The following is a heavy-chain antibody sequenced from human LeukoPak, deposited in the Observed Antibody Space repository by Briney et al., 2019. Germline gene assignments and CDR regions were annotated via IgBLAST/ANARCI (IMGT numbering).Heavy chain of an antibody. J-gene: IGHJ3*02. Sequence: SETLSLTCTVSGGSISSYYWSWIRQPAGKGLEWIGRIYTSGSTNYNPSLKSRVTMSVDTSKNQFSLKLSSVTAADTAVYYCARVTIFGVVRDAFDIWGQGTMITVSS. CDR1: GGSISSYY. D-gene: IGHD3-3*01. V-gene: IGHV4-4*07. CDR3: ARVTIFGVVRDAFDI. CDR2: IYTSGST.